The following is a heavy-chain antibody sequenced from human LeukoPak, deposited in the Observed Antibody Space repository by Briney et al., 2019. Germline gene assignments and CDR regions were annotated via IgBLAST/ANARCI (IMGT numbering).Heavy chain of an antibody. V-gene: IGHV4-4*07. CDR1: GGSISSYY. Sequence: SETLSLTCTVSGGSISSYYWSWIRQPAGKGLEWIARLYSSGSTNYNPSLKGRVSMSVYTSKNQFSLKLKSVTVADTAVYFCARYGYSSSAFDYWGQGTLVTVSS. J-gene: IGHJ4*02. CDR3: ARYGYSSSAFDY. CDR2: LYSSGST. D-gene: IGHD6-13*01.